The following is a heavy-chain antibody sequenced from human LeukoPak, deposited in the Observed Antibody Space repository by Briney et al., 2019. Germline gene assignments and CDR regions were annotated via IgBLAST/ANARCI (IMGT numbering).Heavy chain of an antibody. CDR1: GYSFTNYW. CDR2: VYPADSGT. D-gene: IGHD5-24*01. J-gene: IGHJ4*02. CDR3: ARRGDAFNFDY. Sequence: GESLKISCKGSGYSFTNYWIAWVRQMPGKGLEWMGIVYPADSGTRYSPSFQVQVTISADKSISTAYLQWSSLKASDTAIYYCARRGDAFNFDYWGQGTLVSVSS. V-gene: IGHV5-51*01.